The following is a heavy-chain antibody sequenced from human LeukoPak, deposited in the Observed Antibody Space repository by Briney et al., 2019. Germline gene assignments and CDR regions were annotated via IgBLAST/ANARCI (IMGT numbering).Heavy chain of an antibody. CDR2: IYYSGST. CDR3: ARATAPPIPAAIDY. CDR1: GGSISSSSYY. J-gene: IGHJ4*02. D-gene: IGHD2-2*02. V-gene: IGHV4-61*05. Sequence: PSETLTLTCTVSGGSISSSSYYWGWIRQPPGKGLEWIGYIYYSGSTNYNPSLKSRVTISVDTSKNQFSLKLSSVTAADTAVYYCARATAPPIPAAIDYWGQGTLVTVSS.